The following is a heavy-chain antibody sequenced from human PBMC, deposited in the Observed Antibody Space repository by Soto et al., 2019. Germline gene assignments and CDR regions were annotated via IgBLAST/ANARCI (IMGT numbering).Heavy chain of an antibody. D-gene: IGHD3-10*01. CDR2: ISYDGSNK. Sequence: GSLRLSCAASGFTFSSYAMHWVRQAPGKGLEWVAVISYDGSNKYYADSVKGRFTISRDNSKNTLYLQMNSLRAEDTAVYYCARRYYGSGSYYIHDYWGQGTLVTVSS. V-gene: IGHV3-30-3*01. CDR3: ARRYYGSGSYYIHDY. CDR1: GFTFSSYA. J-gene: IGHJ4*02.